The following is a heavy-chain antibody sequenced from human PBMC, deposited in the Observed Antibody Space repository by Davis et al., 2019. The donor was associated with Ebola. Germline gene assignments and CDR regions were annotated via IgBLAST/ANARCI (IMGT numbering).Heavy chain of an antibody. CDR1: GDSVSSNTAA. J-gene: IGHJ4*02. Sequence: SQTLSLTCAISGDSVSSNTAAWNWIRQSPSRGLEWLGRTYYRSKWFVDYAVSVKSRMTINSDTSKNQFSLQLSSVTPEDTAVYYCARDPPYDQGYDYWGQGILVTASS. V-gene: IGHV6-1*01. D-gene: IGHD3-22*01. CDR3: ARDPPYDQGYDY. CDR2: TYYRSKWFV.